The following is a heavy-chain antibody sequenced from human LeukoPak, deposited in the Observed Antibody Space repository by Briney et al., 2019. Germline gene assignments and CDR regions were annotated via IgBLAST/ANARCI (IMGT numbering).Heavy chain of an antibody. CDR3: ARDRGSGSSLFDY. V-gene: IGHV3-30-3*01. D-gene: IGHD1-26*01. J-gene: IGHJ4*02. Sequence: PGRPLRLSCAASGFTFSSYAMHWVRQAPGKGLEWVAVISYDGSNKYYADSVKGRFTISRDNAKNSLYLQMNSLRAEDTAVYYCARDRGSGSSLFDYWGQGTLVTVSS. CDR2: ISYDGSNK. CDR1: GFTFSSYA.